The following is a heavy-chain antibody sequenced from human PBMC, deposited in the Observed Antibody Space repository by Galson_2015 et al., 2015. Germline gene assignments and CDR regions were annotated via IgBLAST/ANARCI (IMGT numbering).Heavy chain of an antibody. D-gene: IGHD3-10*01. CDR1: GFSLSTSGVG. J-gene: IGHJ5*02. CDR2: IYWDDDK. Sequence: PALVKPTQTLTLTCTFSGFSLSTSGVGVGWVRQPPGKALEWLALIYWDDDKRYIPSLKSRLTITKDTSKNQVVLTMTNMDPVDTATYYCAHSGDSSGSYSNWFDPWGQGILVTVSS. V-gene: IGHV2-5*02. CDR3: AHSGDSSGSYSNWFDP.